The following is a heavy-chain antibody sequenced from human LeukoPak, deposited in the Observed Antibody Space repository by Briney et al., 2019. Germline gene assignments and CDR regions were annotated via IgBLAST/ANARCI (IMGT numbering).Heavy chain of an antibody. J-gene: IGHJ4*02. CDR1: GFSLTTTGVG. Sequence: SGPTLLKPTQTLTLTFTFSGFSLTTTGVGVAWIRQPPGKALEWLTLIYWDDDRRYNPSRKSRLTITKDTSKNQVVLTMTNMDPVDTATYYCAYNPQLNYWGQGTLVTVSS. D-gene: IGHD1-14*01. V-gene: IGHV2-5*02. CDR3: AYNPQLNY. CDR2: IYWDDDR.